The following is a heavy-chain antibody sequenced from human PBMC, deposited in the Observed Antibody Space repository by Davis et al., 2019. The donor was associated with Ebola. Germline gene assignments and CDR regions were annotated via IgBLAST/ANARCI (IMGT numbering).Heavy chain of an antibody. CDR3: ARDHPYSSGLDV. V-gene: IGHV4-4*02. D-gene: IGHD6-19*01. CDR2: IYHSGST. Sequence: GSLRLSCAVSGGSISSSNWWSWVRQPPGQGLEWIGEIYHSGSTNYNPSLKSRVTISVDKSKNQFSLKLSSVTAADTAVYYCARDHPYSSGLDVWGQGTTVTVSS. J-gene: IGHJ6*02. CDR1: GGSISSSNW.